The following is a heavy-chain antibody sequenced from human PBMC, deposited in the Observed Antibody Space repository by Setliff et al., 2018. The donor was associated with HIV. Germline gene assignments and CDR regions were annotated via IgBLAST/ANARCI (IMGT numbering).Heavy chain of an antibody. V-gene: IGHV4-31*03. Sequence: SETLSLTCTVSGDSLSSDYYYWTWIRQHPEKGLEWIGYIYYSGSTLYNPSLRSRLSMSVDTSKNQFSLELSSVTAADTAVYFCARDVYYGAGSLPHYYYLDLWGKGTAVTGSS. CDR3: ARDVYYGAGSLPHYYYLDL. J-gene: IGHJ6*03. CDR1: GDSLSSDYYY. CDR2: IYYSGST. D-gene: IGHD3-10*01.